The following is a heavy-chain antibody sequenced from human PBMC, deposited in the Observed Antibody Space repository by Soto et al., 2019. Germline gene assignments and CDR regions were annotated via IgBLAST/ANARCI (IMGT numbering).Heavy chain of an antibody. CDR1: GGTFSSYA. Sequence: QVQLVQSGAEVKKPGSSVKVSCKASGGTFSSYAISWVRQAPGQGLEWMGGNIPIFGTANYAQKFQGRVTITADKSTSTAYMELSSLRSEDTAVYYCAREMVGPKQRVRWFDPWGQGTLVTVSS. D-gene: IGHD2-8*01. CDR3: AREMVGPKQRVRWFDP. J-gene: IGHJ5*02. CDR2: NIPIFGTA. V-gene: IGHV1-69*06.